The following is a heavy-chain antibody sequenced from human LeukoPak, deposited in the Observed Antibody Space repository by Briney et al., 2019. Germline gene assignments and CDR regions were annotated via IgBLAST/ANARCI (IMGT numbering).Heavy chain of an antibody. D-gene: IGHD2-15*01. CDR2: IYTSGST. CDR1: GGSISSYY. J-gene: IGHJ5*02. CDR3: ARDLGYCSGGSCYSVSLGWFDP. Sequence: SETLPLTCTVSGGSISSYYWSWIRQPAGKGLEWIGRIYTSGSTNYNPSLKSRVTMSVDTSKSQFSLKLSSVTAADTAVYYCARDLGYCSGGSCYSVSLGWFDPWGQGTLVTVSS. V-gene: IGHV4-4*07.